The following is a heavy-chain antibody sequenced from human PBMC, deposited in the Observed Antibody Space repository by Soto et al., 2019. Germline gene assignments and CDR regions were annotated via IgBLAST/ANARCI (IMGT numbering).Heavy chain of an antibody. Sequence: ASVKVSCKASGYTFTGYYMHWVRQAPGQGLEWMGWINPNSGGTNYAQKFQGWVTMTRDTSISTAYMELSRLRSDDTAVYYCARVGALGGKGDWLGMDAWGQGTTVTVSS. CDR2: INPNSGGT. D-gene: IGHD3-16*01. V-gene: IGHV1-2*04. CDR1: GYTFTGYY. J-gene: IGHJ6*02. CDR3: ARVGALGGKGDWLGMDA.